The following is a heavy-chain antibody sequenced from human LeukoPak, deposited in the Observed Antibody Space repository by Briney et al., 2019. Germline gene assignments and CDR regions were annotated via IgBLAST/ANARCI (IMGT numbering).Heavy chain of an antibody. J-gene: IGHJ4*02. D-gene: IGHD1-26*01. V-gene: IGHV1-18*01. CDR2: ISAYNGNT. Sequence: GASVKVSCKASGYTFTRYAMHWVRQAPGQRLEWMGWISAYNGNTNYAQKLQGRVTMTTDTSTSTAYMELRSLRSDDTAVYYCARVELVEGMWYFDYWGQGTLVTVSS. CDR3: ARVELVEGMWYFDY. CDR1: GYTFTRYA.